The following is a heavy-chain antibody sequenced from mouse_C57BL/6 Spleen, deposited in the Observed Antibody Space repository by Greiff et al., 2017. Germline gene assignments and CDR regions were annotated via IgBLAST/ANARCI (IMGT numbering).Heavy chain of an antibody. CDR2: ISSGSSTI. J-gene: IGHJ4*01. V-gene: IGHV5-17*01. D-gene: IGHD1-1*01. CDR1: GFTFSDYG. Sequence: EVQVVESGGGLVKPGGSLKLSCAASGFTFSDYGMHWVRQAPEKGLEWVAYISSGSSTIYYADTVNGRFTISRDNAKNTLFLQMTSLRSEDTAMYYCARGVDGAMDYWGQGTSVTVSS. CDR3: ARGVDGAMDY.